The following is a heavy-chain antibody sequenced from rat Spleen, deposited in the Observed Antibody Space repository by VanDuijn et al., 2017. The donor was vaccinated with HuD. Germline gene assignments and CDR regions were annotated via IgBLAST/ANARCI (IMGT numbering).Heavy chain of an antibody. J-gene: IGHJ2*01. Sequence: EVQLVESGGGLVQPGRSLKLSCAASGFTFSSFAMAWVRQAPTKGLEWVASISPSGGSTYYGDTVKGRFTISRDNAKSTLYLQMNSLRSEDTATYYCARHRSGDDYWGQGVMVTVSS. V-gene: IGHV5-46*01. CDR2: ISPSGGST. CDR3: ARHRSGDDY. D-gene: IGHD1-1*01. CDR1: GFTFSSFA.